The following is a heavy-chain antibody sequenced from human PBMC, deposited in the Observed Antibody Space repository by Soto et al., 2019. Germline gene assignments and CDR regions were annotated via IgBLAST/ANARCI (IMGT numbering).Heavy chain of an antibody. CDR2: IIPILGIA. Sequence: QVQLVQSGAEVKKPGSSVKVSCKASGGTFSSYTISWVRQAPGQGLEWMGRIIPILGIANYAQKFQGRVTITADKATSTADMELSSLRSEDTAVYYCARGDGLAHFDYWGQGTLVTVSS. CDR1: GGTFSSYT. V-gene: IGHV1-69*02. CDR3: ARGDGLAHFDY. J-gene: IGHJ4*02. D-gene: IGHD3-9*01.